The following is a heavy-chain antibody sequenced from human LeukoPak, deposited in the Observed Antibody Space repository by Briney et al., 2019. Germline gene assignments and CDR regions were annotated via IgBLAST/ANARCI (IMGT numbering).Heavy chain of an antibody. J-gene: IGHJ5*02. Sequence: GGSLRLSCAAPGFTFSSYGMHWVRQAPGKGLEWVAVISYDGSNKYYADSVKGRFTISRDNSKNTLYLQMNSLRAEDTAVYYCAKPYDSSGYYPFDPWGQGTLVTVSS. CDR3: AKPYDSSGYYPFDP. CDR1: GFTFSSYG. D-gene: IGHD3-22*01. CDR2: ISYDGSNK. V-gene: IGHV3-30*18.